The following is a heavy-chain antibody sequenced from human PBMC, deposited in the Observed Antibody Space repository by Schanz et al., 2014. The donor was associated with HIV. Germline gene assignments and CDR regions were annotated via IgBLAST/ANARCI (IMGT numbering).Heavy chain of an antibody. Sequence: QVQLVESGGGVVQPGRSLRLSCAASGFTFSSYGMHWVRQAPGKGLEWVAVISYDGSNKYYADSVKGRFTIYRDNAKNSLYLQIGSLRAEDTAVYYCARDSEYYDVLTGYHYYYGMDVWGQGTTVIVSS. CDR3: ARDSEYYDVLTGYHYYYGMDV. J-gene: IGHJ6*02. V-gene: IGHV3-30*03. CDR1: GFTFSSYG. D-gene: IGHD3-9*01. CDR2: ISYDGSNK.